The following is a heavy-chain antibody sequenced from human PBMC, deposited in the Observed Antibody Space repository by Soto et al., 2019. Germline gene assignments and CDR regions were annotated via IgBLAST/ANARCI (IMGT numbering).Heavy chain of an antibody. CDR3: ARVIITGTVVTAFDI. J-gene: IGHJ3*02. V-gene: IGHV3-48*02. Sequence: GGSLRLSCAASGFTFSSYSMNWVRQAPGKGLEWVSYISSSSSTIYYADSVKGRFTISRDNAKNSLYLQMNSLRDEDTAVYYCARVIITGTVVTAFDIWGQGTMVTVSS. CDR1: GFTFSSYS. D-gene: IGHD1-20*01. CDR2: ISSSSSTI.